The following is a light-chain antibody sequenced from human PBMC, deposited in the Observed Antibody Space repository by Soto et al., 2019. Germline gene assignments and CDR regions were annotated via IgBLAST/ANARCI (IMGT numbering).Light chain of an antibody. CDR3: QQYNHWSSIT. V-gene: IGKV3-15*01. J-gene: IGKJ5*01. CDR1: QYISNN. CDR2: GAS. Sequence: EIEMTQSPATLSVSLGERATLSCRASQYISNNLAWYQQRPGQAPSLLIYGASTRATGVPARFSGSGSGTDFLLSISGLQSEDSAVYYCQQYNHWSSITFGQGTRLEIK.